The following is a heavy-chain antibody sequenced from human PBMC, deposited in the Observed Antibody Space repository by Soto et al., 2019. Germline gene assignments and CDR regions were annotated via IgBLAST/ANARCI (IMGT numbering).Heavy chain of an antibody. CDR2: VVYTGFT. Sequence: SETLSLTCAVSGGSISGSYYYWGWLRQSPGRGPEWIGSVVYTGFTSYNPSLESRVSVSVDTSKNQFSLKVSAVTAADTAVYYCASPQKGYNWNYFDHWGQGALVTVSS. CDR3: ASPQKGYNWNYFDH. J-gene: IGHJ4*02. V-gene: IGHV4-39*01. CDR1: GGSISGSYYY. D-gene: IGHD1-20*01.